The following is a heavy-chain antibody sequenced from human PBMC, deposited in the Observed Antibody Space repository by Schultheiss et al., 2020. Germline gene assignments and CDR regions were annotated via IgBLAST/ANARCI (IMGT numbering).Heavy chain of an antibody. D-gene: IGHD1-26*01. J-gene: IGHJ4*02. CDR1: GFTFSSYW. CDR3: AKGSGSYWGQGDY. V-gene: IGHV3-74*01. Sequence: GGSLRLSCAASGFTFSSYWMHWVRQAPGKGLVWVSRINSDGSSTSYADSVKGRFTISRDNAKNTLYLQMNSLRAEDTAVYYCAKGSGSYWGQGDYWGQGTLVTVSS. CDR2: INSDGSST.